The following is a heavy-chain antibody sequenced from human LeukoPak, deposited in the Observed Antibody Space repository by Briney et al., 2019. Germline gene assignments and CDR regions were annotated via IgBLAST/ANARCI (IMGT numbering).Heavy chain of an antibody. CDR1: GASFSSSTYY. J-gene: IGHJ4*02. Sequence: SETLSLTCTVSGASFSSSTYYWGGIRQPPGKGLEWIGSIYYSGSTYYNPSLKSRVTMSVDTSKNQFSLKLSSVTAADTAVYYCARHAGGISATGTRPFDYWGQGTLVTVSS. CDR3: ARHAGGISATGTRPFDY. D-gene: IGHD6-13*01. V-gene: IGHV4-39*01. CDR2: IYYSGST.